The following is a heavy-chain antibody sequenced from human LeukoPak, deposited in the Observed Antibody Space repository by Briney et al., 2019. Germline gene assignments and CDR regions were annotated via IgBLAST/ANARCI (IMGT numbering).Heavy chain of an antibody. CDR2: ISGSGGST. CDR1: GFTFSSYA. V-gene: IGHV3-23*01. D-gene: IGHD6-13*01. Sequence: GGSLRLSCAASGFTFSSYAMSWVRQAPGKGLEWVPAISGSGGSTYYADSVKGRFTISRDNSKNTLYLQMNSLRAEDTAVYYCAKLRSALVWAPFDYWGQGTLVTVSS. J-gene: IGHJ4*02. CDR3: AKLRSALVWAPFDY.